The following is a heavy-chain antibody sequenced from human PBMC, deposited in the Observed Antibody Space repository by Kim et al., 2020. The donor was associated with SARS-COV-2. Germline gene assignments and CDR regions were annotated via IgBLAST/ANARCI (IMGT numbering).Heavy chain of an antibody. CDR3: ARARITMSI. J-gene: IGHJ4*02. D-gene: IGHD3-10*02. CDR2: GNT. Sequence: GNTNYAQKLQGRVTMTTDTSTSTAYMELRSLRSDDTAVYYCARARITMSIWGQGTLVTVSS. V-gene: IGHV1-18*01.